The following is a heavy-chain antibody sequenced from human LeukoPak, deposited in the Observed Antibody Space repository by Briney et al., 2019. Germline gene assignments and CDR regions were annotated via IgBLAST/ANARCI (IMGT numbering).Heavy chain of an antibody. CDR3: ARELGHWYFDL. CDR2: FFHSGST. J-gene: IGHJ2*01. D-gene: IGHD6-13*01. Sequence: SETLSLTCTVSGYSISSGYYWGWIRQPPGEGLEWIGSFFHSGSTYYNPSLENRLTISVDTSRNQFSLKLNSVTAADTAVYYCARELGHWYFDLWGRGTLVTVSS. V-gene: IGHV4-38-2*02. CDR1: GYSISSGYY.